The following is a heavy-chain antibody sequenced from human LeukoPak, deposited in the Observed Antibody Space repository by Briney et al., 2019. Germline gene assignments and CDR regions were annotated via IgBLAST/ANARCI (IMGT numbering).Heavy chain of an antibody. Sequence: PGGSLRLSCAASGFTFSSYSMNWVRQAPGKGLEWVSYISSSSSTIYYADSVKGRFTISRDNAKNSLYLQMNSLRTEDTAVYYCAKNRVVFNWNYAYYFDDWGQGTLVTVSS. CDR1: GFTFSSYS. CDR2: ISSSSSTI. D-gene: IGHD1-7*01. V-gene: IGHV3-48*01. CDR3: AKNRVVFNWNYAYYFDD. J-gene: IGHJ4*02.